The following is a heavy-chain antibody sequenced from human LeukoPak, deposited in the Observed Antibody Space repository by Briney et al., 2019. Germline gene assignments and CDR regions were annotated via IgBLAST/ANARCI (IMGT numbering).Heavy chain of an antibody. CDR2: ISAYNGNT. CDR3: ARPSFHGSYAKSFDY. J-gene: IGHJ4*02. D-gene: IGHD1-26*01. CDR1: GYTFISYG. V-gene: IGHV1-18*01. Sequence: ASVKVSCKASGYTFISYGISWVRQAPGQGLEWMGWISAYNGNTNYAQKLQGRVTMTTDTSTSTAYMELRSLRSDDTAVYYCARPSFHGSYAKSFDYWGQGPLVTVSS.